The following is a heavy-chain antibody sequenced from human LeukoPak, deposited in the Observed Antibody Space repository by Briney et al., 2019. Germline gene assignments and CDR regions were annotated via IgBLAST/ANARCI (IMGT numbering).Heavy chain of an antibody. CDR3: ARRGSEWNSYFYPMDV. J-gene: IGHJ6*02. CDR2: TSYDGSNK. V-gene: IGHV3-30-3*01. D-gene: IGHD3-3*01. CDR1: GFTFSTYA. Sequence: GGSLRLSCVASGFTFSTYAMHWVRQAPGKGLEWVAVTSYDGSNKYYADSVMGRFTISRDNSMNTLYLQMNNVRAEDAAIYFCARRGSEWNSYFYPMDVWGQGTTVAVSS.